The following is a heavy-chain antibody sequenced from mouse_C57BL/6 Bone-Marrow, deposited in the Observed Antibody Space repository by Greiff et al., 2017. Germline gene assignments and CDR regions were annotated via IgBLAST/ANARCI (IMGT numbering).Heavy chain of an antibody. CDR1: GFSLTSYG. CDR2: IWSGGST. J-gene: IGHJ3*01. CDR3: ARKRDAWFAY. V-gene: IGHV2-2*01. Sequence: VQLQQSGPGLVQPSQSLSITCTVSGFSLTSYGVHWVRPSPGKGLEWLGVIWSGGSTDYNAAFISRLSISKDNSKSQVFFKMNSLQADETAIYYCARKRDAWFAYGGQGTLVTVSA.